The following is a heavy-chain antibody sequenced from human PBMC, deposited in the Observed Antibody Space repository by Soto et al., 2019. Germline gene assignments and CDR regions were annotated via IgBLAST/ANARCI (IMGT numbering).Heavy chain of an antibody. CDR2: ISYSGST. CDR3: ATMGTPATGLYYFDY. Sequence: QVQLQESGPGLVKPSQTLSLTCTVSGGSISSGNYYWSWIRQPPGKGLEWIGFISYSGSTYYNLSLKSLVTISVDTSKNQFSLNLSFVTAADTAVYYCATMGTPATGLYYFDYWGQGTLVTVSS. J-gene: IGHJ4*02. CDR1: GGSISSGNYY. V-gene: IGHV4-30-4*01. D-gene: IGHD2-15*01.